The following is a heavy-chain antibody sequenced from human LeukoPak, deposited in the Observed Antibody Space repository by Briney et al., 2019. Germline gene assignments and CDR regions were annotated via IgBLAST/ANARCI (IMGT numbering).Heavy chain of an antibody. Sequence: GGSLGLSCAASGFTVSSNYMSWVRQAPGKGLEWVSVIYSAGSTYYADSVKGRFTISRDNSKNTLYLQMNSLRAEDTAVYYCARDSCSGGSCNHDYWGQGTLVTVSS. J-gene: IGHJ4*02. CDR3: ARDSCSGGSCNHDY. CDR1: GFTVSSNY. V-gene: IGHV3-53*01. D-gene: IGHD2-15*01. CDR2: IYSAGST.